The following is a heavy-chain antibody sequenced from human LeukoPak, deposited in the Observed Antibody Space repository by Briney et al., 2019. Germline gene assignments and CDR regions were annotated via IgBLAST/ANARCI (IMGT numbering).Heavy chain of an antibody. J-gene: IGHJ6*02. CDR3: ARTSSYYYDSSGYYYYYYYYGMDV. V-gene: IGHV1-8*01. D-gene: IGHD3-22*01. Sequence: ASVKVSCKASGYTFTSYDINWVRQATGQGLEWMGWMNPNSGNTGCAQKFQGRVTMARNTSISTAYMELSSLRSEDTAVYYCARTSSYYYDSSGYYYYYYYYGMDVWGQGTTVTVSS. CDR2: MNPNSGNT. CDR1: GYTFTSYD.